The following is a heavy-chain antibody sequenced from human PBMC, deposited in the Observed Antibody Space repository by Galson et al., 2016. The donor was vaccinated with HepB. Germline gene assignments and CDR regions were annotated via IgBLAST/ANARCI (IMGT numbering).Heavy chain of an antibody. CDR1: GGSISSSNYY. CDR2: IYYTGTT. J-gene: IGHJ3*02. V-gene: IGHV4-39*02. Sequence: ETLSLTCTVSGGSISSSNYYWTWIRQPPGKGLEWIATIYYTGTTYYNPSLKSRLTISVDTSYNQFSLHLNSVTAADTAVYYCARDLTGPAFDIWSQGTMVTVSS. CDR3: ARDLTGPAFDI.